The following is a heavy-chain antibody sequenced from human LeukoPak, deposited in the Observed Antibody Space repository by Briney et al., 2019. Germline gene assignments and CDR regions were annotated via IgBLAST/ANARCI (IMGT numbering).Heavy chain of an antibody. J-gene: IGHJ4*02. V-gene: IGHV3-21*01. CDR3: ASITYYYGSSFDY. CDR2: ISSSSSYI. D-gene: IGHD3-10*01. CDR1: GFTFSSYS. Sequence: PGGSLRLSCAASGFTFSSYSMNWVRQAPGKGLEWVSFISSSSSYIYYADSMKGRFTISRDNSKNTLYLQMNSLRAEDTAVYYCASITYYYGSSFDYWGQGTLVTVSS.